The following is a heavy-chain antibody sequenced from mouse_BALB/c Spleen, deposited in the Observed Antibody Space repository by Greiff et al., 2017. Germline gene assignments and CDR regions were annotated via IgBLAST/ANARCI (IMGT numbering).Heavy chain of an antibody. J-gene: IGHJ2*01. Sequence: VQLQQSGAELAKPGASVKMSCTASGYTFTSYCMHWVKQRPGQGLEWIGYINPSTGYTEYNQKFKDKATVTADKSSSTAYMQLSSLTSEDSAVYYFARSGDLYYGYLDYWGQGTTLTVSS. CDR1: GYTFTSYC. V-gene: IGHV1-7*01. CDR2: INPSTGYT. CDR3: ARSGDLYYGYLDY. D-gene: IGHD2-1*01.